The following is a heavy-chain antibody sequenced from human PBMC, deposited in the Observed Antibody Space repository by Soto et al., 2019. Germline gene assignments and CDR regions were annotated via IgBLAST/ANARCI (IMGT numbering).Heavy chain of an antibody. J-gene: IGHJ4*02. CDR3: APHLWFGELYY. Sequence: EVQLLESGGGLVQPGGSLRLSCAASGFTFSSYAMSWVRQAPGKGMEWVSAISGSGGSTYYADSVKGRFTISRDNSKNTLYLQMNSLRAEDTAVYYCAPHLWFGELYYWGQGTLVTVSS. CDR1: GFTFSSYA. D-gene: IGHD3-10*01. V-gene: IGHV3-23*01. CDR2: ISGSGGST.